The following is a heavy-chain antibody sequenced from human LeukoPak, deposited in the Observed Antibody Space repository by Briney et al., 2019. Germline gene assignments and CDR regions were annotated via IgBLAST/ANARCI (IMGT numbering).Heavy chain of an antibody. V-gene: IGHV3-7*03. CDR1: GFTFSSYW. D-gene: IGHD4-17*01. J-gene: IGHJ4*02. CDR2: IKQDGSEK. CDR3: AKDVTPDGLWDIDY. Sequence: GGSLRLSCAASGFTFSSYWMSWVRQAPGKGLEWVANIKQDGSEKYYVDSVKGRFTISRDNAKNSLYLQMNNLRDEDTATYYCAKDVTPDGLWDIDYWGQGTLITVSS.